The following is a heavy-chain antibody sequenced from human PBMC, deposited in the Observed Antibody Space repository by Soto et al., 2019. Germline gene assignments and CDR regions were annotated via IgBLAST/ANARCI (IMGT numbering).Heavy chain of an antibody. Sequence: ASVKVSCKASGYTSTSYYIHWVRQAPGQGLEWMGILNPSSGSTTYAQKFQGRVTMTRATSTSTVDMELSSLRSEDAAVYYCGRGHCSSTGCQFYYYYGMDVWGQGTTATVYS. J-gene: IGHJ6*02. CDR3: GRGHCSSTGCQFYYYYGMDV. D-gene: IGHD2-2*01. V-gene: IGHV1-46*01. CDR2: LNPSSGST. CDR1: GYTSTSYY.